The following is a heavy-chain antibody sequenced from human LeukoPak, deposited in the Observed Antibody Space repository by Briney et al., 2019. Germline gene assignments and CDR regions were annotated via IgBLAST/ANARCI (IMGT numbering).Heavy chain of an antibody. CDR3: AKDLSSSWYYFDY. J-gene: IGHJ4*02. D-gene: IGHD6-13*01. CDR2: IRYDGSNK. Sequence: GGSLRLSCAASGFTFSSYGMHWVRQAPGKGLEWVAFIRYDGSNKYYADSVKGRFTISRDNSKNTLYLQMNSLRAEDTAVYYCAKDLSSSWYYFDYWGQGTLVTVSS. V-gene: IGHV3-30*02. CDR1: GFTFSSYG.